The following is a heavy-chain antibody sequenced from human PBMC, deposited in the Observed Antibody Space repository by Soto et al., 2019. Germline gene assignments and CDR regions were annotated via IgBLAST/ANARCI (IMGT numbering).Heavy chain of an antibody. CDR2: FSGSGDDT. CDR1: GFTLRTNG. V-gene: IGHV3-23*01. D-gene: IGHD4-17*01. J-gene: IGHJ4*02. Sequence: EVQLSESGGGLVQPGGSLRLSCAATGFTLRTNGMSWVRQAPGKGLEWVSSFSGSGDDTWYADSLKGRLTISRDNSKNTVYLQMNSLRAEDTALYYCAGHGGYSYLGQGTLVTVSS. CDR3: AGHGGYSY.